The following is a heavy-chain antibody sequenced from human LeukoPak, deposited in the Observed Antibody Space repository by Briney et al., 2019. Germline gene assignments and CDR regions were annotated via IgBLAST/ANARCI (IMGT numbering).Heavy chain of an antibody. J-gene: IGHJ4*02. CDR2: ISWNSGSI. CDR3: AKDKREDSSSWYSFDY. Sequence: GGSLRLSCAAAGFTFDDYAMHWVRQAPGKGLEWVSGISWNSGSIGCADSVKGRFTISRDNAKNSLYLQMNSLRAEDTALYYCAKDKREDSSSWYSFDYWGQGTLVTVSS. CDR1: GFTFDDYA. V-gene: IGHV3-9*01. D-gene: IGHD6-13*01.